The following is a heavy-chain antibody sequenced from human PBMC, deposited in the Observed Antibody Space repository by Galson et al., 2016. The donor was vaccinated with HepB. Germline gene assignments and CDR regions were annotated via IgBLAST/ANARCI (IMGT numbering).Heavy chain of an antibody. J-gene: IGHJ4*02. CDR1: GYTFTHYA. D-gene: IGHD6-13*01. Sequence: SVKVSCKVSGYTFTHYAINWVRQAPGQGLEWMGWITTHTENTTYAQGFTGRFFFSLDTSASTAYLEIRNLKIEDTALYFCARDMGIAAPVFDYWGQGTPLTVSS. CDR2: ITTHTENT. V-gene: IGHV7-4-1*02. CDR3: ARDMGIAAPVFDY.